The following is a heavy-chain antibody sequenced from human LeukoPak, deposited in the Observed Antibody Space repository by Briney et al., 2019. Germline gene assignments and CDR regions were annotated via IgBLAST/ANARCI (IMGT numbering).Heavy chain of an antibody. CDR3: AKGLYGSGSYPDY. CDR2: ISWNSGFI. D-gene: IGHD3-10*01. J-gene: IGHJ4*02. CDR1: GFTFDDYA. Sequence: GRSLRLSCAASGFTFDDYAMHWVRQAPGKGLEWVSGISWNSGFIGYADSVKGRFTISRDDAKNSLYLQMNSLRAEDMALYYCAKGLYGSGSYPDYWGQGTLVTVSS. V-gene: IGHV3-9*03.